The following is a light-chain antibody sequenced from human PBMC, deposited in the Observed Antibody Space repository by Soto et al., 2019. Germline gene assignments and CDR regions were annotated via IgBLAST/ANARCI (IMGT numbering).Light chain of an antibody. J-gene: IGKJ2*01. CDR1: QSVSSN. CDR3: QQYNNWPLYT. Sequence: EIVMTQSPATLSVSPGERATLSCRASQSVSSNLAWYQQKPGQAPRLLIYGASTRATGIPARFGGSGSGTEFTLTISSLQSEDFEVYYCQQYNNWPLYTFGQGTKLEIK. CDR2: GAS. V-gene: IGKV3-15*01.